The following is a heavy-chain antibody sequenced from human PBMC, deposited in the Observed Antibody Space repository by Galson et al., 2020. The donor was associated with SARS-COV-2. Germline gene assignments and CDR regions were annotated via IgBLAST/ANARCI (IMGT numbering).Heavy chain of an antibody. V-gene: IGHV3-23*01. D-gene: IGHD3-3*01. Sequence: GGSLRLSCAASGFPFSSYAMSWVRQAPGKGLEWVSVISDSGGSTDYADSVKGRFTISRDNSKNTLYLQIDSLRAEDTAVYFCAKDFNRGWIGYTPEFGGRGTLVTVSS. CDR3: AKDFNRGWIGYTPEF. CDR2: ISDSGGST. J-gene: IGHJ4*02. CDR1: GFPFSSYA.